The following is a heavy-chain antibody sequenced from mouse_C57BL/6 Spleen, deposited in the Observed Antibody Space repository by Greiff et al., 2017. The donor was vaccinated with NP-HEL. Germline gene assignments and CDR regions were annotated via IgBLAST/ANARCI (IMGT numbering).Heavy chain of an antibody. CDR1: GFTFTDYY. D-gene: IGHD2-4*01. J-gene: IGHJ3*01. CDR3: ASGDDDGPFAY. V-gene: IGHV7-3*01. CDR2: IRNKANGYTT. Sequence: DVKLVESGGGLVQPGGSLSLSCAASGFTFTDYYMSWVRQPPGKALEWLGFIRNKANGYTTEYSASVKGRFTISRDNSQSILYRQMNALRAEDSATYYCASGDDDGPFAYWGQGTLVTVSA.